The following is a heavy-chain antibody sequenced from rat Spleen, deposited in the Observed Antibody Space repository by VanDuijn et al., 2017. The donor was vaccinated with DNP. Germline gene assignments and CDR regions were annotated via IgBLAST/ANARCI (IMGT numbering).Heavy chain of an antibody. CDR3: ARYITTGAMDA. Sequence: EVQLQESGPGLVRPSQSLSLTCSVTGYSITSHYWGWIRKFPGNKMEGIGHIKYSGITSYNPSLTSRISITTDTSKNQFFLQLNSVTSEDTATYYCARYITTGAMDAWGQGTSVTVSS. J-gene: IGHJ4*01. D-gene: IGHD1-10*01. CDR2: IKYSGIT. V-gene: IGHV3-1*01. CDR1: GYSITSHY.